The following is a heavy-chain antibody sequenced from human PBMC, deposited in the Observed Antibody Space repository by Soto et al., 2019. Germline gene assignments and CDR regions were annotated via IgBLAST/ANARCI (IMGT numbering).Heavy chain of an antibody. V-gene: IGHV3-74*01. Sequence: EVQLVESGGGLVQPGGSLRLYCAASGFTFSSYWMHWVRQAPGKGLVWVSRSDRDGSSRNNADSVKGRFTISRDNAKNTLYLQMNSLSSEDTAVDYCTRSSTALETFDIWGHGTMVAVSS. J-gene: IGHJ3*02. CDR3: TRSSTALETFDI. CDR1: GFTFSSYW. D-gene: IGHD2-2*01. CDR2: SDRDGSSR.